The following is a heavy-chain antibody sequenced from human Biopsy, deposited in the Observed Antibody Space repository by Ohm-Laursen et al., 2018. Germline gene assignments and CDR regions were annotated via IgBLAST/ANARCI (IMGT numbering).Heavy chain of an antibody. J-gene: IGHJ6*02. Sequence: LSLTCAASGFTFSSYAMSWVRQAPGKGLEWVSGISGSGGTTDYADSVKGRFTISRDNPRNTVYLQMNSLRVEDTAVYYCAKINPSSIYYNYGMDVWGQGTTVTVSS. V-gene: IGHV3-23*01. CDR2: ISGSGGTT. CDR1: GFTFSSYA. CDR3: AKINPSSIYYNYGMDV.